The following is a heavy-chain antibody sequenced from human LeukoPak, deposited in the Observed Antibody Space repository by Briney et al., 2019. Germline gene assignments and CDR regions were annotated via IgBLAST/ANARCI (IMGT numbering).Heavy chain of an antibody. D-gene: IGHD6-19*01. CDR1: GFTFDDYA. CDR3: AEDSSGWYEAPGY. J-gene: IGHJ4*02. Sequence: GRSLRLSCAASGFTFDDYAMHWVRHAPGKVLEWVSGISWNSGSIGYADSVKGRFTISRDNAKNSLYLQMNSLRAEDTALYYCAEDSSGWYEAPGYWGQGTLVTVSS. CDR2: ISWNSGSI. V-gene: IGHV3-9*01.